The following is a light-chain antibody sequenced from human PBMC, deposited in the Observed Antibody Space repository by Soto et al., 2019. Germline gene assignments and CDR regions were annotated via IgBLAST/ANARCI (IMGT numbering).Light chain of an antibody. Sequence: QSVLARPASVSGSRGQSITISCTGTSSDVGRYNYVSWFQQHPGKVPKLIIYDVSNWPSGVSDRFSGSKSGNTASLTISVLHPEDEADYYCSSFTSSSTFVFGTGTKVTVL. CDR2: DVS. V-gene: IGLV2-14*03. J-gene: IGLJ1*01. CDR1: SSDVGRYNY. CDR3: SSFTSSSTFV.